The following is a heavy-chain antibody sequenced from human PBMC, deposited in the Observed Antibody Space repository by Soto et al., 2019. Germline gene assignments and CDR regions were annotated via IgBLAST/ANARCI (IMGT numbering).Heavy chain of an antibody. V-gene: IGHV1-18*01. CDR1: GYTFTNYA. CDR3: ARCYCSVGSCYACWHFDL. CDR2: ISASTRNT. D-gene: IGHD2-15*01. Sequence: QVQLVQSGAEVKKPGASVKVSCQASGYTFTNYAISWVRQAPGQCLEWMGWISASTRNTDQAQNFQGRVTMTIDTSTNTANMELRRLRSDDTAVYYCARCYCSVGSCYACWHFDLWGRGTLVTVSS. J-gene: IGHJ2*01.